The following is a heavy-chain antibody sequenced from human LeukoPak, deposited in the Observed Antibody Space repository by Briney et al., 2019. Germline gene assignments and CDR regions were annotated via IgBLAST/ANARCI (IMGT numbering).Heavy chain of an antibody. V-gene: IGHV1-18*01. CDR3: ARVGSGYQAFDY. D-gene: IGHD3-22*01. Sequence: EASVKVSCTTSGYTFKSHGISWVRQAPGQGLEWMGWVSGYNSNTNYAKNLQGRFTMTTDTSTNTAYMQLRSLKSDDTAVYYCARVGSGYQAFDYWGQGSRVTVSS. CDR1: GYTFKSHG. J-gene: IGHJ4*02. CDR2: VSGYNSNT.